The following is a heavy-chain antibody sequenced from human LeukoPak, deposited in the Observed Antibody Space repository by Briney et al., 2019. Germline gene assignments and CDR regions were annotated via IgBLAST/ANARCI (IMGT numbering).Heavy chain of an antibody. CDR2: ISGSGGST. CDR1: GFTFSSYA. CDR3: ALAARPAYYYYYMDV. Sequence: GGSLRLSCAASGFTFSSYAMSWVRQAPGKGLEWVSAISGSGGSTYYADSVKGRFTVSRDNSKNTLYLRMNSLRAEDTAVYYCALAARPAYYYYYMDVWGKGTTVTVS. V-gene: IGHV3-23*01. J-gene: IGHJ6*03. D-gene: IGHD6-6*01.